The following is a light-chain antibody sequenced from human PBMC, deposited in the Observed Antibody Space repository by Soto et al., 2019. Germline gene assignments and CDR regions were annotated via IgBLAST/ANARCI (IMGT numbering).Light chain of an antibody. J-gene: IGKJ4*01. CDR2: AAS. V-gene: IGKV1-12*01. Sequence: IQMTQSPSSVSASVGDRVTITCRASQGISSWLDWYQQKPGKAPKLLIYAASSLQSGVPSRFSGSGSGTDFTLTISSLQPEDFATYYCQQANSVPLTFGGGTKVDIK. CDR1: QGISSW. CDR3: QQANSVPLT.